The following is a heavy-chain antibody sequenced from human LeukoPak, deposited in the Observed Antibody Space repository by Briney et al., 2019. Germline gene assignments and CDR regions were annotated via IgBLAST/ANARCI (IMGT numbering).Heavy chain of an antibody. CDR3: ARDRGGSYYDPSASFDY. D-gene: IGHD1-26*01. J-gene: IGHJ4*02. CDR1: GFTFRDYY. V-gene: IGHV3-11*04. Sequence: GGSLRLSCTASGFTFRDYYVTWIRQAPGKGLEWVSYIRSTGSSTAYADSVKGRFTISRDNAKNSLYLQMNSLRAEDTAVYYCARDRGGSYYDPSASFDYWGQGTLVTVSS. CDR2: IRSTGSST.